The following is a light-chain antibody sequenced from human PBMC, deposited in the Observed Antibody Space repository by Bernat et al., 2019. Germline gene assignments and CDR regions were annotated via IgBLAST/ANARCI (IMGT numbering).Light chain of an antibody. CDR3: QQYEKLPIT. V-gene: IGKV1-33*01. CDR2: DSS. J-gene: IGKJ5*01. Sequence: DIQMTQSPSSLSASVGGRVTISCQASQDISHFLNWYQQKPGEAPKVLIYDSSKLETGVPSRFSGSGSGTDFTFTISSLHPEDFATYYCQQYEKLPITFGQVTRVE. CDR1: QDISHF.